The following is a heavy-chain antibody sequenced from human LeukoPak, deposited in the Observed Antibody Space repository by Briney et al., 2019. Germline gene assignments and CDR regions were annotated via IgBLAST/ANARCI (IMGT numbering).Heavy chain of an antibody. D-gene: IGHD3-16*02. CDR2: ISAYNGNT. Sequence: ASVKVSCKASGYTFTSYGISWVRQAPGQGLEWMGWISAYNGNTNYAQKLQGRVTMTTDTSTSTAYMELRSLRSDDTAVYYCARELTGGYDYVWGSYRYNWFDPWGQGTLVTVSS. V-gene: IGHV1-18*01. CDR1: GYTFTSYG. CDR3: ARELTGGYDYVWGSYRYNWFDP. J-gene: IGHJ5*02.